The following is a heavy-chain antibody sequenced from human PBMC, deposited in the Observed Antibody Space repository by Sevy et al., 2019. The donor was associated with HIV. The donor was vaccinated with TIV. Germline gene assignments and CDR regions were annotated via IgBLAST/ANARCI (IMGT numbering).Heavy chain of an antibody. CDR1: GVTVDDSA. Sequence: SLKISCAASGVTVDDSAKHWVRQVPGKGLEWVSGISWNSASIGYADSVKGRFTISRDNVNNSLYLQMNSLRPEDTALYYCAKARGGYRNYYNYGLDVWGQGTTVTVSS. V-gene: IGHV3-9*01. D-gene: IGHD3-22*01. CDR2: ISWNSASI. J-gene: IGHJ6*02. CDR3: AKARGGYRNYYNYGLDV.